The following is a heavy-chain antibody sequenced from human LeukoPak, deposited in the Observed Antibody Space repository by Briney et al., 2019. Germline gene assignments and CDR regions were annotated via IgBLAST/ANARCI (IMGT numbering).Heavy chain of an antibody. CDR2: IYSGGGT. D-gene: IGHD1-26*01. J-gene: IGHJ6*03. CDR1: GFTVSSNY. CDR3: ARDQTKWEPLRRRDYYYMDV. V-gene: IGHV3-66*01. Sequence: GGSLRLSYAASGFTVSSNYMSWVRQAPGKGLEWVSVIYSGGGTYYADSVKGRFTISRDNSKNTLYLQMNSLRAEDTAVYYCARDQTKWEPLRRRDYYYMDVWGKGTTVTVSS.